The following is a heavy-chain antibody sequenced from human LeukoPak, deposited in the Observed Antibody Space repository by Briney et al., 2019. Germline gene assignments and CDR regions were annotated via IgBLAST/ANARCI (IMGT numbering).Heavy chain of an antibody. CDR1: GDSVSSNNAA. D-gene: IGHD4/OR15-4a*01. Sequence: SQTLSLTCAILGDSVSSNNAAWNWIRQSPSRGLEWLGRTYYRSKWYTDYALSVRSRIIINPDTSKNQFSLQLNSVTLEDTAVYYCTRESEVRYNWFDPWGQGTLVTVSA. J-gene: IGHJ5*02. CDR3: TRESEVRYNWFDP. V-gene: IGHV6-1*01. CDR2: TYYRSKWYT.